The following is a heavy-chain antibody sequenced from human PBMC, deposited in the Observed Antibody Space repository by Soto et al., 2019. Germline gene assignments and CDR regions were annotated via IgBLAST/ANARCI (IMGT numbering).Heavy chain of an antibody. CDR2: IVVGSGNT. J-gene: IGHJ5*02. D-gene: IGHD3-3*01. V-gene: IGHV1-58*02. CDR3: AAAAIPYYDFWSGYRPLHNWFDP. CDR1: GFTFTSSA. Sequence: GASVKVSCKASGFTFTSSAMQWVRQARGQRLEWIGWIVVGSGNTNYAQKFQERVTITRDMSTSTAYMELSSLRSEDTAAYYCAAAAIPYYDFWSGYRPLHNWFDPWGQGTLVTVSS.